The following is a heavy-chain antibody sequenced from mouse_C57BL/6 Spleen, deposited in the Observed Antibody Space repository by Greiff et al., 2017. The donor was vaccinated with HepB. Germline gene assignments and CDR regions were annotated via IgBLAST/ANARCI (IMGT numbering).Heavy chain of an antibody. J-gene: IGHJ2*01. CDR3: ARLELGRDYFDY. CDR2: ISSGGSYT. D-gene: IGHD4-1*01. CDR1: GFTFSSYG. Sequence: EVKLQESGGDLVKPGGSLKLSCAASGFTFSSYGMSWVRQTPDKRLEWVATISSGGSYTYYPDSVKGRFTISRDNAKNTLYLQMSSLKSEDTAMYYCARLELGRDYFDYWGQGTTLTVSS. V-gene: IGHV5-6*01.